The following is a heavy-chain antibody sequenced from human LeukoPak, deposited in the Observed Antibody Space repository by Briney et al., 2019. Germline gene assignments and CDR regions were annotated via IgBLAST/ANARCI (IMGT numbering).Heavy chain of an antibody. V-gene: IGHV1-46*01. CDR2: INPSGGST. J-gene: IGHJ5*02. Sequence: GAPVKVSCKASGYTFTSYYMHWVRQAPGQGLEWMGIINPSGGSTSYAQKFQGRVTMTRDTSTSTVYMELSSLRPEDTAVYYCARDLGEDDSSGYYTYNWFDPWGQGTLVTVSS. CDR1: GYTFTSYY. CDR3: ARDLGEDDSSGYYTYNWFDP. D-gene: IGHD3-22*01.